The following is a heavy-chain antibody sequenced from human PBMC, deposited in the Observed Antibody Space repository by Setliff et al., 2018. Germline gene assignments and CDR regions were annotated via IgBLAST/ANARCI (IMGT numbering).Heavy chain of an antibody. V-gene: IGHV1-69*10. Sequence: GASVKVSCKASGGTFSSYAISWVRQAPGQGLGWMGGIIPILGIANYAQKFQGRVTITADESTSTAYMELSSLRSEDTAVYYCARVITMIVVVGGWFDPWGQGTLVTVSS. CDR3: ARVITMIVVVGGWFDP. CDR2: IIPILGIA. J-gene: IGHJ5*02. D-gene: IGHD3-22*01. CDR1: GGTFSSYA.